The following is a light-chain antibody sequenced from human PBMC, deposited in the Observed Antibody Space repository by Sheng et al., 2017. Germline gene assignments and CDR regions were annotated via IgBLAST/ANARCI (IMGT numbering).Light chain of an antibody. CDR2: STS. J-gene: IGKJ4*01. CDR1: QDIPKT. CDR3: QKYDTAPLT. Sequence: DIQMTQSPSSLSASIGDRVTISCRASQDIPKTLAWYQQKPGKVPKVLIYSTSTLQFGVPPRFSGSGSGTYFTLTISNLQPEDAATYYCQKYDTAPLTFGGGTKVDIK. V-gene: IGKV1-27*01.